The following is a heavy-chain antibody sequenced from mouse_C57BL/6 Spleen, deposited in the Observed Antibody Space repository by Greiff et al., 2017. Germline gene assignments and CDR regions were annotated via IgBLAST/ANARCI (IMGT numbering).Heavy chain of an antibody. J-gene: IGHJ4*01. Sequence: EVLLVESGGGLVQPGGSLSLSCAASGFTFTDYYMSWVRQPPGKALEWLGFIRHKANGYTSEYSASVKGRFTISRDNSPSILYLQMNALRAEDSATYYCARSRLAGGDYYAMGGWGQGTSVTVAS. CDR2: IRHKANGYTS. CDR1: GFTFTDYY. CDR3: ARSRLAGGDYYAMGG. D-gene: IGHD6-1*01. V-gene: IGHV7-3*01.